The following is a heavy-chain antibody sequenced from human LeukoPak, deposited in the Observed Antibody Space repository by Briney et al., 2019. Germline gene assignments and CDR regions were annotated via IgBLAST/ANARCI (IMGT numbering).Heavy chain of an antibody. V-gene: IGHV4-59*01. CDR3: ARDGYYYDSSGYYRFDY. Sequence: SETLSLTCTVSGGSINSYYWSWIRQPPGKGLEWIGCIYYSGSTNYNPSLKSRVTISVDTSKNQFSLRLSSVTAADTAVYYCARDGYYYDSSGYYRFDYWGQGTLVAVSS. CDR2: IYYSGST. J-gene: IGHJ4*02. CDR1: GGSINSYY. D-gene: IGHD3-22*01.